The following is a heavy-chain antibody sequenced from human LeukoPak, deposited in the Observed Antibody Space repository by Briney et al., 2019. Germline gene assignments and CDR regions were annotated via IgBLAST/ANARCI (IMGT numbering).Heavy chain of an antibody. Sequence: GASVKVSCKASGGTFSSYTISWVRQAPGQGLEWMGRIIPILGIANYAQKFQGRVTITADKSTSTAYMELSSLRSEDTAVYYCAGGYCSSTSCSLPFILWGQGTLVTVSS. D-gene: IGHD2-2*01. J-gene: IGHJ4*02. V-gene: IGHV1-69*02. CDR3: AGGYCSSTSCSLPFIL. CDR1: GGTFSSYT. CDR2: IIPILGIA.